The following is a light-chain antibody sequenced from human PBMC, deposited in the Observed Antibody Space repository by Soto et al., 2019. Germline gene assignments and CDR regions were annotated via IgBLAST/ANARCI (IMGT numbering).Light chain of an antibody. CDR1: QSVSSN. J-gene: IGKJ4*01. CDR3: QQYGNSPLT. CDR2: GAS. V-gene: IGKV3-20*01. Sequence: EIVMTQSPATLSVSPVERATLSCRASQSVSSNLAWYQQKPGQAPRLLIYGASSRATGIPDRFSGSGSGTDFTLTISRLESEDFAVYHCQQYGNSPLTFGGGTKVDIK.